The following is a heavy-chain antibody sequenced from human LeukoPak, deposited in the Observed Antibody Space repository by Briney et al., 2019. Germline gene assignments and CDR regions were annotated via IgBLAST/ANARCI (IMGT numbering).Heavy chain of an antibody. J-gene: IGHJ4*02. CDR3: AKASYGEPPDY. CDR2: IKQDGSEK. D-gene: IGHD1-26*01. CDR1: GFTFSSYW. V-gene: IGHV3-7*01. Sequence: GGSLRLSCAASGFTFSSYWMSWVRQAPGKGLEWVANIKQDGSEKYYVDSVKGRFTISGDNAKNSLYLQMNSLRAEDTAVYYCAKASYGEPPDYWGQGTLVTVSS.